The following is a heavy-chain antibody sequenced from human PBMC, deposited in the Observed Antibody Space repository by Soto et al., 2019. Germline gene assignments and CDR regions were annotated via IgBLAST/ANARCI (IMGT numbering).Heavy chain of an antibody. CDR2: IYYSGST. V-gene: IGHV4-59*01. Sequence: QVQLQESGPGLVKPSETLSLTCTVSGGSISSYYWSWIRQPPGKGLEWIGYIYYSGSTNYNPSLKSRFTISVDTSKNQFSLKLSSVTAADTAVYYCARGAGSGSYFYWGQGTLVTVSS. J-gene: IGHJ4*02. CDR1: GGSISSYY. CDR3: ARGAGSGSYFY. D-gene: IGHD3-10*01.